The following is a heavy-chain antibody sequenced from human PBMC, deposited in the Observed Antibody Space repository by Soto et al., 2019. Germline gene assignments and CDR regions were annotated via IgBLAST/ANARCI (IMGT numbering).Heavy chain of an antibody. CDR3: AKDPCSGGSCYYPH. CDR1: GFTFDDYA. CDR2: ISGNSGSI. Sequence: EVQLVESGGGLVQPGRTLRLSCAASGFTFDDYAMHWFRQAPGKGLEWVSGISGNSGSIGYADSVKGRFTISRDNAKNSLYLQMNSLRAEDTALYYCAKDPCSGGSCYYPHWGQGTLVTVSS. D-gene: IGHD2-15*01. V-gene: IGHV3-9*01. J-gene: IGHJ4*02.